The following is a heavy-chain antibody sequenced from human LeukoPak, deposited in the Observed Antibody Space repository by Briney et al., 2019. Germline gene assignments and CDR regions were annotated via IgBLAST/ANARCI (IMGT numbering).Heavy chain of an antibody. CDR1: GFSLSTSGMC. CDR3: ARIHGGYYGSGSYTFDY. D-gene: IGHD3-10*01. V-gene: IGHV2-70*01. CDR2: IDWDDDK. Sequence: RESGPALVKPTQTLTLTCTFSGFSLSTSGMCVSWIRQPPGKALEWLALIDWDDDKYYSTSLKTRLTISKDTSKNQVVLTMTNMDPVDTATYYCARIHGGYYGSGSYTFDYWGQGTLVTVSS. J-gene: IGHJ4*02.